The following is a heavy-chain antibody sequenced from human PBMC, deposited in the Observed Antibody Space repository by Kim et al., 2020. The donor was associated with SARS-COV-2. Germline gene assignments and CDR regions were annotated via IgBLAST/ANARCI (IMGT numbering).Heavy chain of an antibody. V-gene: IGHV4-34*01. CDR3: ARGRITGTSPLAY. Sequence: PSLKGRVTLAVATSKNQFSLKLSSVTAADTAVYYWARGRITGTSPLAYWGQGTLVTVSS. J-gene: IGHJ4*02. D-gene: IGHD1-20*01.